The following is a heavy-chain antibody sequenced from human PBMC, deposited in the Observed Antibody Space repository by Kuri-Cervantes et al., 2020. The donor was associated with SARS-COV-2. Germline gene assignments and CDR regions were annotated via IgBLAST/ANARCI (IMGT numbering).Heavy chain of an antibody. CDR3: ARDHNDGWFDP. CDR1: EFTFSDYY. D-gene: IGHD1-1*01. CDR2: ISSSGSTI. V-gene: IGHV3-11*04. J-gene: IGHJ5*02. Sequence: GSPLRSPCAASEFTFSDYYMSWIRQAPGKGLEWVSYISSSGSTIYYADSVKGRFTISRDNAKNSLYLQMNSLRAEDTAVYYCARDHNDGWFDPWGQGTLVTVSS.